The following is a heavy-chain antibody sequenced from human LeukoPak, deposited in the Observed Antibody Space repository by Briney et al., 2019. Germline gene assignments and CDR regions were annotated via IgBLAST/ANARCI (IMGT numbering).Heavy chain of an antibody. CDR2: ISGYSGNT. J-gene: IGHJ5*02. D-gene: IGHD6-13*01. CDR3: TRVVGRGQQLVTWLDP. Sequence: ASVKVSCKASGYTFTSYGIGWVRQAPGQGLEWKGWISGYSGNTDYTQKLQGRVTMTTDTSTSTAYMDLRSLTSDDTAVYYCTRVVGRGQQLVTWLDPWGQGTLVTVSS. V-gene: IGHV1-18*01. CDR1: GYTFTSYG.